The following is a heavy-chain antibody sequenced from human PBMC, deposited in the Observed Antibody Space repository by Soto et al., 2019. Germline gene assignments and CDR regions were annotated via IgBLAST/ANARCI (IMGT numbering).Heavy chain of an antibody. D-gene: IGHD3-9*01. CDR3: ARLGAPDYEILTGYYPGYSFAY. CDR2: IYYSGST. J-gene: IGHJ4*02. Sequence: PETLSLTCTVSGGSISSYYWSWIRQPPGKGLEWIGYIYYSGSTNYNPSLKSRVTISVDTSKNQFSLKLSSVTAADTAVYYCARLGAPDYEILTGYYPGYSFAYWGQRALVTVSS. CDR1: GGSISSYY. V-gene: IGHV4-59*01.